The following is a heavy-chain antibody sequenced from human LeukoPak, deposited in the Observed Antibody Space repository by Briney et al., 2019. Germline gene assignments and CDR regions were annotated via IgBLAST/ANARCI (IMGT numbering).Heavy chain of an antibody. V-gene: IGHV3-48*01. CDR2: ISSSSTI. Sequence: TGGSLRLSCAASGFTFSSYSMNWVRQAPGNGLEWVSYISSSSTIYYSDSVKGRFTISRDNAKNSLSLKMNSLRAEDTAVYYCAGTYSSSPLDIWGQGTMVTVSS. J-gene: IGHJ3*02. CDR3: AGTYSSSPLDI. CDR1: GFTFSSYS. D-gene: IGHD6-13*01.